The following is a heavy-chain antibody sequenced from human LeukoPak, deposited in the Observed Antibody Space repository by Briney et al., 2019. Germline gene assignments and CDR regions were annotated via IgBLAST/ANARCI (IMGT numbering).Heavy chain of an antibody. V-gene: IGHV4-4*07. CDR3: ARYYDFWSGYYRGDAFDI. CDR1: GGSISSYY. CDR2: IYTSGST. D-gene: IGHD3-3*01. J-gene: IGHJ3*02. Sequence: SETLSLTCTVSGGSISSYYWSWIRQPAGKGLEWIGRIYTSGSTNYNPSLKSRVTMSVDTSKNQFSLKLSSVTAADTAVYYCARYYDFWSGYYRGDAFDIWGQGTMVTVSS.